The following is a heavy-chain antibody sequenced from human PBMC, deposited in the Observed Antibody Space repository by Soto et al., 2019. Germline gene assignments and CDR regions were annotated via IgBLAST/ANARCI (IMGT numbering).Heavy chain of an antibody. J-gene: IGHJ6*02. Sequence: ASVKVSCKASGGTFSSYAISWVLQAPGQGLEWMGGIIPIFGTANYAQKFQGRVTITADESTSTAYMELSSLRSEDTAVYYCARSHIVVVAAPYYYYGMDVWGQGTTVTVSS. D-gene: IGHD2-21*02. CDR1: GGTFSSYA. V-gene: IGHV1-69*13. CDR2: IIPIFGTA. CDR3: ARSHIVVVAAPYYYYGMDV.